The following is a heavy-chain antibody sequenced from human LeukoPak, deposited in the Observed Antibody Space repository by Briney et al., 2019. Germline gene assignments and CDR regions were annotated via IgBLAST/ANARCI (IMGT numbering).Heavy chain of an antibody. CDR1: GFTVSSNY. Sequence: GGSLRLSCAASGFTVSSNYMSWVRQAPGKGLEWVSVIYSGGSTYYADSVKGRFTISRHNPKNTLYLQMNSLRAEDTAVYYCAKGEYYDFWSGYYTDYGMDVWGQGTTVTVSS. D-gene: IGHD3-3*01. CDR3: AKGEYYDFWSGYYTDYGMDV. J-gene: IGHJ6*02. V-gene: IGHV3-53*04. CDR2: IYSGGST.